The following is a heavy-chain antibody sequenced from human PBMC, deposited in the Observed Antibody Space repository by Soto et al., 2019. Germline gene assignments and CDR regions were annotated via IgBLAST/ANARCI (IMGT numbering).Heavy chain of an antibody. V-gene: IGHV6-1*01. J-gene: IGHJ6*02. Sequence: PSRTLSHPCAISGDSVSSNSAAWNWIRPSPSRGVEWLGRTYYRSKWNNDYAVSVKSRINIKPETSKNQISVQLNSVTPEETAVNFCAIVGVNFNVWEDYYGMDFWRQGTTVTVSS. CDR1: GDSVSSNSAA. D-gene: IGHD3-16*01. CDR2: TYYRSKWNN. CDR3: AIVGVNFNVWEDYYGMDF.